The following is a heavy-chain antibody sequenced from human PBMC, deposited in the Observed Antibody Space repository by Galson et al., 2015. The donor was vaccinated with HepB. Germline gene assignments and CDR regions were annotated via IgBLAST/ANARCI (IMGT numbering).Heavy chain of an antibody. CDR1: GYTLTELS. CDR3: ATSTDYYGSGSYVY. D-gene: IGHD3-10*01. Sequence: SVKVSCKVSGYTLTELSMHWVRQAPGKGLEWMGGFDPEDGETIYAQKFQGRVTMTEDTSTDTAYMELSSLRSEDTAVYYCATSTDYYGSGSYVYWGQGTLVTVSS. J-gene: IGHJ4*02. CDR2: FDPEDGET. V-gene: IGHV1-24*01.